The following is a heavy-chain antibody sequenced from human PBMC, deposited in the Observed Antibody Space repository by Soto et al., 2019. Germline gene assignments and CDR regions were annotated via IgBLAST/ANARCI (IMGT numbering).Heavy chain of an antibody. V-gene: IGHV3-30*18. CDR3: AKVSFIDNWNYYYYYGMDV. D-gene: IGHD1-20*01. Sequence: QVQLVESGGGVVQPGRSLRLSCAASGFTFSSYGMHWVRQAPGKGLEWVAVISYDGSNKYYADSVKGRFTISRDNSKNTLYLQMNSLRAEDTAVYYCAKVSFIDNWNYYYYYGMDVWGQGTTVTVSS. J-gene: IGHJ6*02. CDR2: ISYDGSNK. CDR1: GFTFSSYG.